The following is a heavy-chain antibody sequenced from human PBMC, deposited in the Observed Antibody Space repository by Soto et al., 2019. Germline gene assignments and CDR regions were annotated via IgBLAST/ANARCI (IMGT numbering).Heavy chain of an antibody. CDR3: AREIGGGLDY. CDR2: ISYDGSNK. Sequence: QVQLVESGGGVVQPGRSLRLSCAASGFTFSSYGMHWVRQAPGKGLEWVAVISYDGSNKYYADSVKGRFTISRDNSKNTLYLQMNSLRAEDTAVYYCAREIGGGLDYWGQGTLVTVSS. V-gene: IGHV3-30*03. CDR1: GFTFSSYG. D-gene: IGHD3-16*01. J-gene: IGHJ4*02.